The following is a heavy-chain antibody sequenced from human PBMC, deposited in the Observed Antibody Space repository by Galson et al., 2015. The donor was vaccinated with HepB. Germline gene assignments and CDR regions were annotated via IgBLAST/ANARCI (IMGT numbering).Heavy chain of an antibody. CDR1: GFTFSSYG. J-gene: IGHJ4*02. CDR2: ISYDGSNK. D-gene: IGHD1-26*01. Sequence: SLRLSCAASGFTFSSYGMHWVRQAPGKGLEWVAVISYDGSNKYYADSVKGRFTISRDNSKNTLYLQMNSLRAEDTAVYYCAKGPTAGGSYYPFDYWGQGTLVTVSS. V-gene: IGHV3-30*18. CDR3: AKGPTAGGSYYPFDY.